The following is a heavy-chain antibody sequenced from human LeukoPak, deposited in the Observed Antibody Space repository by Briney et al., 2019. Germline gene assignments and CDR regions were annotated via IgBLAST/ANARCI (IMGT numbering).Heavy chain of an antibody. D-gene: IGHD6-13*01. CDR3: ARVYSRSWYSAFDI. Sequence: PGGSLRLSCAASGFTFSSYAMYGVRQAPGKGLEYVSAISSNGGSTYYANSVKGRFTFSRDNSKNTLYLKMDSQRGEDMAVYYCARVYSRSWYSAFDIWGQGTMVTVSS. CDR1: GFTFSSYA. CDR2: ISSNGGST. J-gene: IGHJ3*02. V-gene: IGHV3-64*01.